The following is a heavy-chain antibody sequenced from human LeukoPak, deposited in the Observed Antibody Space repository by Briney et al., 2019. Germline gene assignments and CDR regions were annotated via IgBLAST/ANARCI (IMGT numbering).Heavy chain of an antibody. CDR3: AKDLEGSSWRQEVCFDY. D-gene: IGHD6-13*01. Sequence: PGGSLRLSCAASGFTFSSYGMHWVRQAPGKGLEWVAFIRYDGSNKYYADSVKGRFTISRDNSKNTLYLQMNSLRAEDTAVYYCAKDLEGSSWRQEVCFDYWGQGTLVTVSS. V-gene: IGHV3-30*02. J-gene: IGHJ4*02. CDR1: GFTFSSYG. CDR2: IRYDGSNK.